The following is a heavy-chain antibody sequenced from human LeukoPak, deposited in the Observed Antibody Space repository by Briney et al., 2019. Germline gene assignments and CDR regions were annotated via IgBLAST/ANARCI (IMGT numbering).Heavy chain of an antibody. J-gene: IGHJ4*02. CDR2: IYYSGST. V-gene: IGHV4-59*01. CDR3: AREGLSRHNIDY. D-gene: IGHD2/OR15-2a*01. Sequence: SETLSLTCTVSGGSISSYYWSWIRQPPGKGLEWIGYIYYSGSTNYNPSLKSRVTISVDTSKNQFSLKLSSVTAADTAVYYCAREGLSRHNIDYWGQGTLVTVSS. CDR1: GGSISSYY.